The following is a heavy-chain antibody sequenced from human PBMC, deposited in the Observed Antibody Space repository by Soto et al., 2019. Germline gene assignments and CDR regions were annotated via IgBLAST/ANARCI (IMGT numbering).Heavy chain of an antibody. CDR1: GFTFSRHS. V-gene: IGHV3-48*02. CDR3: AGYGSGSNLRDPFDY. D-gene: IGHD3-10*01. J-gene: IGHJ4*02. Sequence: EVQLVESGGGLVQPGGSLRLSCAASGFTFSRHSMNWVRQAPGKGLEWVSYISGGSITLHYSDAVKGRFTISRDNAKNSLYLQLNSLRDEDTAVYYCAGYGSGSNLRDPFDYWGQGTLVAVSS. CDR2: ISGGSITL.